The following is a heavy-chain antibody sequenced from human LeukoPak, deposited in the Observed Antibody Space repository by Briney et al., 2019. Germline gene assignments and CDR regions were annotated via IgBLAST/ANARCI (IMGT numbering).Heavy chain of an antibody. CDR1: GGSISSYY. V-gene: IGHV4-59*01. CDR2: IYYSGST. CDR3: AREGSGSYYYPFDY. Sequence: SETLSLTCTVSGGSISSYYWSWIRQPPGKGLEWIGYIYYSGSTNYNPSLKSRVTISVDTSKSQFSLKLTSVTAADTAVYYCAREGSGSYYYPFDYWGQGTLVTVSP. J-gene: IGHJ4*02. D-gene: IGHD3-10*01.